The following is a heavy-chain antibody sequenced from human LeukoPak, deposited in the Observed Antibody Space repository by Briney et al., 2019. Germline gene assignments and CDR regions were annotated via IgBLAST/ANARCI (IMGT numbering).Heavy chain of an antibody. V-gene: IGHV4-61*02. D-gene: IGHD6-13*01. Sequence: PSETLSLTCTVSGGSISSGTYYWTWIRQPAGKGLEWIGRIYTSGSTNYNPSLKSRVTISVDTSKNQFSLKLRSVTAADTAVYYCARVTGYVMEDYFDYWGQGTLVTVSS. J-gene: IGHJ4*02. CDR2: IYTSGST. CDR3: ARVTGYVMEDYFDY. CDR1: GGSISSGTYY.